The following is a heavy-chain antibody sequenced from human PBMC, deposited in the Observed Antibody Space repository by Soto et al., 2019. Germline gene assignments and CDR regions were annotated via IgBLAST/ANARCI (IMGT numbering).Heavy chain of an antibody. CDR1: GYIFSSHC. J-gene: IGHJ6*02. V-gene: IGHV1-46*01. CDR3: ARDGSGPAAAYVMDV. Sequence: ASVKVSCKAPGYIFSSHCIYWVRQAPGQGLQWMGIINPGGGRTAYAQKFQGRVTLTRDISTSTVYMELPSLTYDDTAVYYCARDGSGPAAAYVMDVWGQGKTVTVSS. CDR2: INPGGGRT. D-gene: IGHD2-2*01.